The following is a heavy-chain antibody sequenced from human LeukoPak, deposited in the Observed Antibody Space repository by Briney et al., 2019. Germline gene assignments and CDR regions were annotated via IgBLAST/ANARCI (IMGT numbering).Heavy chain of an antibody. J-gene: IGHJ3*02. D-gene: IGHD5-24*01. V-gene: IGHV4-34*01. CDR3: ARWGRGMATIRPVAFDI. CDR1: GGSFSGYY. CDR2: INHSGST. Sequence: SETLSLTCAVYGGSFSGYYWSWIRQPPGKGLEGIGEINHSGSTNYNPSLKSRVTISVDTSKNQFSLKLSSVTAADTAVYYCARWGRGMATIRPVAFDIWGQGTMVTVSS.